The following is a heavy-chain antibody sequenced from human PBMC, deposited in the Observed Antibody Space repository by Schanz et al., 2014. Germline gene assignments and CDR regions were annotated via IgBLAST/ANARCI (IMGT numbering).Heavy chain of an antibody. Sequence: EVQLLESGGGLVQPGESLRLSCSASGFTFSSYCINWVRQAPGKGLEWVSYISNSGTTIYYADSVKGRFTISRDNAKNSLYLQMNSLRVEDTAVYYCARDLISSGWYGWGQGTLVTVSS. V-gene: IGHV3-48*04. CDR1: GFTFSSYC. CDR3: ARDLISSGWYG. J-gene: IGHJ4*02. D-gene: IGHD6-19*01. CDR2: ISNSGTTI.